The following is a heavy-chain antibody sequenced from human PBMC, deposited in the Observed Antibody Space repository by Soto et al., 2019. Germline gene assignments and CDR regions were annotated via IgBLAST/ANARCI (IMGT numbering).Heavy chain of an antibody. Sequence: EVQLVESGGGLVKPGGSLRLSCAASGFTFSSYSMNWVRQAPGKGLEWVSSISSSSSYIYYADSVKGRFTISRDNAKNSLYPQMNRLRAEDTAVYYCARDGAYSSSSYYYYGMDVWGQGTTVTVSS. V-gene: IGHV3-21*01. D-gene: IGHD6-6*01. CDR1: GFTFSSYS. CDR2: ISSSSSYI. CDR3: ARDGAYSSSSYYYYGMDV. J-gene: IGHJ6*02.